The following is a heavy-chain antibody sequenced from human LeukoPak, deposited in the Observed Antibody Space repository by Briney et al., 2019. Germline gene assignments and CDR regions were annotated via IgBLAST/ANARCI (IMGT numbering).Heavy chain of an antibody. Sequence: GGSLRLSCAASGFTFSSYAMSWVRQTPGKGLEWVSAISGSGGSTYYADSVKGRFTISRDNSKNTLYLQMNSLRAEDTAVYYCAKDLGSSGWYGFDYWGQGTLVTVSS. CDR3: AKDLGSSGWYGFDY. J-gene: IGHJ4*02. CDR2: ISGSGGST. V-gene: IGHV3-23*01. CDR1: GFTFSSYA. D-gene: IGHD6-19*01.